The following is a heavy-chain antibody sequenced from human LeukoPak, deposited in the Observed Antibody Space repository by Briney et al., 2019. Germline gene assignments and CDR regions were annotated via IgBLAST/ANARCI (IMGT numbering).Heavy chain of an antibody. Sequence: GGSLRLSCAASGFTFRSYWMSWVRQAPGKGLEWVANINQDGSEKYYVDSVKGRFTISRDNAKNSLYLQMNSLRAEDTALYYCAKGHYDSSDTDFDYWGQGTLVTVSS. CDR1: GFTFRSYW. D-gene: IGHD3-22*01. CDR2: INQDGSEK. J-gene: IGHJ4*02. CDR3: AKGHYDSSDTDFDY. V-gene: IGHV3-7*03.